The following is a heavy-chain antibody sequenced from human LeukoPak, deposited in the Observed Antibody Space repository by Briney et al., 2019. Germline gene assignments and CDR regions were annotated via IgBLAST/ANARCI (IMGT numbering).Heavy chain of an antibody. V-gene: IGHV3-23*01. D-gene: IGHD6-19*01. CDR2: ISGTGGST. J-gene: IGHJ4*02. Sequence: GGSLILSCAASGFTFNQYAMNWVRQAPGKGLEWVSVISGTGGSTYYADSVKGRFAISRDNSNNTVYLQMNSLTAEDTAFYYCAKSSNLVTVAARFDYWGQGALVTVSS. CDR3: AKSSNLVTVAARFDY. CDR1: GFTFNQYA.